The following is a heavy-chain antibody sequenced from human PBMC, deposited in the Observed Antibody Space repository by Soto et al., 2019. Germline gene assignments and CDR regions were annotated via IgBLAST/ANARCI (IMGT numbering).Heavy chain of an antibody. CDR1: GGSISSSSYY. V-gene: IGHV4-39*01. D-gene: IGHD6-6*01. CDR2: IYYSGST. Sequence: PSEPPALTCTVSGGSISSSSYYWGWIRQPPGKGLEWIGSIYYSGSTYYNPSLKSRVTLYVDTSKNQFSLKLSSVTAADTAVYYRARHRARHYYYYGRDVCGQGNTV. J-gene: IGHJ6*02. CDR3: ARHRARHYYYYGRDV.